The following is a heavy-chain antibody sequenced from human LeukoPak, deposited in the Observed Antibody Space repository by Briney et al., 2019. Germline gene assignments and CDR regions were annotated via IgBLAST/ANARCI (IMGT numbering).Heavy chain of an antibody. CDR2: IYYSGST. D-gene: IGHD5-12*01. Sequence: PSETLSLTCTVSGGSISRYYWSWLRQPPGGGLEWIGYIYYSGSTNYNPSLKRRVTISLDTSKSQFSLKLRSVTAADTAVYYCARSGLDSRYYFGMDVWGQGTTVTVSS. V-gene: IGHV4-59*01. CDR1: GGSISRYY. CDR3: ARSGLDSRYYFGMDV. J-gene: IGHJ6*02.